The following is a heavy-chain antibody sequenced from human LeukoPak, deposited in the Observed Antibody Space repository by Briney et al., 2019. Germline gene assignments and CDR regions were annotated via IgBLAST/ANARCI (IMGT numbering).Heavy chain of an antibody. D-gene: IGHD1-20*01. J-gene: IGHJ4*02. CDR3: TRELILTGSFFDY. CDR2: IWFDGSIE. Sequence: GESLRLSCAASGFTFTSYAMSWVRQAPGKGLEWVALIWFDGSIESYADSVKGRFTISRDNSKNTLYLQMNGLRAEDTAVYYCTRELILTGSFFDYWGQGTLVTVSS. V-gene: IGHV3-33*08. CDR1: GFTFTSYA.